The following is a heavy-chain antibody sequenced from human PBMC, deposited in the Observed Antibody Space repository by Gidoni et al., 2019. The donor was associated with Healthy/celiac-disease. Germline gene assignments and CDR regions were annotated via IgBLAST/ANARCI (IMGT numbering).Heavy chain of an antibody. V-gene: IGHV3-21*01. CDR3: ARDFIVGANVWFDP. J-gene: IGHJ5*02. D-gene: IGHD1-26*01. CDR2: MSSSSSYI. Sequence: EVQLVESGGGLVKPGGSLRLSCAAPGFTFSSDSMNWVRQAPVKGLEWVSAMSSSSSYIYYADSVKGRFTISRDNAKNSLYLQMNSLRAEDTAVYYCARDFIVGANVWFDPWGQGTLVTVSS. CDR1: GFTFSSDS.